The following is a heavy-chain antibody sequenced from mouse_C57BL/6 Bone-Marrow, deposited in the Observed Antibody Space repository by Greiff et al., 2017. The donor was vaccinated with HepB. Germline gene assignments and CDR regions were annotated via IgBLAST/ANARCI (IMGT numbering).Heavy chain of an antibody. D-gene: IGHD2-2*01. Sequence: QVQLQQPGAELVKPGASVKLSCKASGYTFTSYWMHWVKQRPGRGLEWIGRIDPNSGGTKYNEKFKSKATLTVDKPSSTAYMQLSSLTSKDSAVYYCARGRVTPDYYAMGYWGQGTSVTVSS. CDR2: IDPNSGGT. J-gene: IGHJ4*01. CDR1: GYTFTSYW. CDR3: ARGRVTPDYYAMGY. V-gene: IGHV1-72*01.